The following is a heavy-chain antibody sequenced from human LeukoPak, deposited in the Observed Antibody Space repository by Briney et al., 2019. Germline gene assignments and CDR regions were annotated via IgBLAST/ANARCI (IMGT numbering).Heavy chain of an antibody. CDR1: GYTFNSYS. V-gene: IGHV3-21*01. CDR2: ISVRSNYI. Sequence: GGSLRLSCVASGYTFNSYSINWVRHAPGKGLEWVSSISVRSNYIYYADSVRGRFSISRDDARDSLYLQMNSLRAEDTAVYFCVRLRRNSDTSGFYYYYDFWGQGTLATVSS. J-gene: IGHJ4*02. D-gene: IGHD3-22*01. CDR3: VRLRRNSDTSGFYYYYDF.